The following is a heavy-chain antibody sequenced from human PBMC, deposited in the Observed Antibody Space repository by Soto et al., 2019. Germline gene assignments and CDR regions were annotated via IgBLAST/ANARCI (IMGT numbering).Heavy chain of an antibody. CDR1: GFTFSGSA. Sequence: GGSLSLSCAASGFTFSGSAMHWVRQASGKGLEWVGRIRSKANSYATAYAASVKGRFTISRDDSKNTAYLQMNSLKTEDTAVYYCLTGTAYYFDYWGQGTLVTVSS. CDR3: LTGTAYYFDY. CDR2: IRSKANSYAT. J-gene: IGHJ4*02. D-gene: IGHD1-20*01. V-gene: IGHV3-73*01.